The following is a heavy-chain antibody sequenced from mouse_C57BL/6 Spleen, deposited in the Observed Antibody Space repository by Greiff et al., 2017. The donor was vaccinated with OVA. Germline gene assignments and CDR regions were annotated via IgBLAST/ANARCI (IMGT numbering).Heavy chain of an antibody. CDR3: TTKGGYDYDGGGDY. CDR1: GFNIKDDY. V-gene: IGHV14-4*01. D-gene: IGHD2-4*01. CDR2: IDPENGDT. Sequence: DVKLQESGAELVRPGASVKLSCTASGFNIKDDYMHWVKQRPEQGLEWIGWIDPENGDTEYASKFQGKATITADTSSNTAYLQLSSLTSEDTAVYYCTTKGGYDYDGGGDYWGQGTTLTVSS. J-gene: IGHJ2*01.